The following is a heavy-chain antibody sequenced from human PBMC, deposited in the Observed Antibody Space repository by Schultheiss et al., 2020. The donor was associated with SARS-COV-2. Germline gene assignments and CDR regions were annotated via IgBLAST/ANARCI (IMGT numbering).Heavy chain of an antibody. D-gene: IGHD1-26*01. V-gene: IGHV4-4*02. CDR3: ARDRTRGIVGATTADY. CDR2: ISNSGAT. J-gene: IGHJ4*02. Sequence: SETLSLTCAVSGGSISSSNWWSWVRQPPGKGLEWIGHISNSGATDYSPSLKSRLTISLDTSDNHVSLKLTSVTAADAAVYYCARDRTRGIVGATTADYWGQGTLVTVSS. CDR1: GGSISSSNW.